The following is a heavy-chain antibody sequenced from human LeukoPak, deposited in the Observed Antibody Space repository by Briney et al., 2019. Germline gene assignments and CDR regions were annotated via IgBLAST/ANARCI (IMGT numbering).Heavy chain of an antibody. CDR3: ARDDYGDYDDYYGMDV. Sequence: GGSLRLSCAASGFTFSSYWMHWVRQAPGKGLVWVSRINSDGSSTSYADSVKGRFTISRDNAKNTLYPQMNSLRAEDTAVYYCARDDYGDYDDYYGMDVWGQGTTVTVSS. CDR1: GFTFSSYW. V-gene: IGHV3-74*01. CDR2: INSDGSST. D-gene: IGHD4-17*01. J-gene: IGHJ6*02.